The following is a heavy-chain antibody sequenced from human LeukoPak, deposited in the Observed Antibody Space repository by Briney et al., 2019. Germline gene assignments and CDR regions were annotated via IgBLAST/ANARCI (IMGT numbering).Heavy chain of an antibody. D-gene: IGHD2-2*01. CDR3: ARDAHIVVVPAVPYFDY. J-gene: IGHJ4*02. CDR2: INAGNGNT. Sequence: ASVKVPCKASGYTFTSYAMHWVRQAPGQRLKWMGWINAGNGNTKYSQKFQGRVTITRDTSASTAYMELSSLRSEDTAVYYCARDAHIVVVPAVPYFDYWGQGTLVTVSS. V-gene: IGHV1-3*01. CDR1: GYTFTSYA.